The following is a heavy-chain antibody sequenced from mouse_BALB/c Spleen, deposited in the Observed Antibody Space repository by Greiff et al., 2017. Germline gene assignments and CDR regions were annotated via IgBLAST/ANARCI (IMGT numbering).Heavy chain of an antibody. Sequence: QVQLQQSGPGLVAPSQSLSITCTVSGFSLTSYGVSWVRQPPGKGLEWLGVIWGDGSTNYHSALISRLSISKDNSKSQVFLKLNSLQTDDTATYYCAKLETFTTVVAKGLYAMDYWGQGTSVTVSS. V-gene: IGHV2-3*01. J-gene: IGHJ4*01. CDR2: IWGDGST. CDR1: GFSLTSYG. D-gene: IGHD1-1*01. CDR3: AKLETFTTVVAKGLYAMDY.